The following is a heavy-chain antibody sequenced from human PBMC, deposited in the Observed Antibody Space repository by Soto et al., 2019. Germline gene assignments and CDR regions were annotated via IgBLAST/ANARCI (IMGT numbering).Heavy chain of an antibody. CDR3: ARVLAARASRDFDY. D-gene: IGHD6-6*01. J-gene: IGHJ4*02. CDR2: INPSGGT. CDR1: GGSFSPDY. Sequence: QVQLQQWGAGLLKPSETLSLTCAVYGGSFSPDYWSWIRQPPGKGLEWIGEINPSGGTNYNPSLKSRVTISVATSKNQFSLKLSSVTAADTAVYYCARVLAARASRDFDYWGQGTLVTVSS. V-gene: IGHV4-34*01.